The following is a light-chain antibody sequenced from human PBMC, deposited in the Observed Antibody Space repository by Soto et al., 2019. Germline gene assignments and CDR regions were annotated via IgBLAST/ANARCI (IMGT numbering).Light chain of an antibody. CDR1: QSVSTRY. V-gene: IGKV3-20*01. J-gene: IGKJ2*01. CDR3: HQFGSSPPAFT. CDR2: GAS. Sequence: ESMLTQSPGTLSLSPGERATLSCRASQSVSTRYLAWYQQKPGQAPRLLIYGASIRATGIPDRFSGSGSATDCTLTISRLEPEDFAVYYCHQFGSSPPAFTFGQGTKLEI.